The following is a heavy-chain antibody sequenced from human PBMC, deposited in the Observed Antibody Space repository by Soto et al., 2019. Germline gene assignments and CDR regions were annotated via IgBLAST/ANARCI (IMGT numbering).Heavy chain of an antibody. CDR2: IYSGGST. CDR3: AASVVVPAAAYYYGMDV. D-gene: IGHD2-2*01. Sequence: EVQLVESGGGLIQPEGSLRLSCAASGFTVSSNYMSWVRQAPGKGLEWVSVIYSGGSTYYADSVKGRFTISRDNSKNTLYLQMNSLRAEDTAVYYCAASVVVPAAAYYYGMDVWGQGTTVTVSS. CDR1: GFTVSSNY. V-gene: IGHV3-53*01. J-gene: IGHJ6*02.